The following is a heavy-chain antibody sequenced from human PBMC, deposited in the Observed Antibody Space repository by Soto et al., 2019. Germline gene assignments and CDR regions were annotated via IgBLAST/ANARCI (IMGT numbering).Heavy chain of an antibody. CDR2: IYYSGST. Sequence: SETLSLTCTVSGGSISSYYWSWIRQPPGKGLEWIGYIYYSGSTNYNPSLKSRVTISVDTSKNQFSLKLSSVTAADTAVYYCERYIAAAEANWFDPWGQGTLVTVS. J-gene: IGHJ5*02. D-gene: IGHD6-13*01. V-gene: IGHV4-59*01. CDR3: ERYIAAAEANWFDP. CDR1: GGSISSYY.